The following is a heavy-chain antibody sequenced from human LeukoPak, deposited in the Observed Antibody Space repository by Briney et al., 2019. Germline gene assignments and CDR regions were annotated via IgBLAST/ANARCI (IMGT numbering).Heavy chain of an antibody. Sequence: SETLSLTCAVYGGSFSGYYWSWIRQPPGKGLEWIGEINHSGSTNYNPSLKSRVTISVDTSKNQFSLKRSSVTAADTAVYYCARRRRDDYVWGSYPSTTFDYWGQGTLVTVSS. CDR3: ARRRRDDYVWGSYPSTTFDY. V-gene: IGHV4-34*01. J-gene: IGHJ4*02. CDR1: GGSFSGYY. CDR2: INHSGST. D-gene: IGHD3-16*01.